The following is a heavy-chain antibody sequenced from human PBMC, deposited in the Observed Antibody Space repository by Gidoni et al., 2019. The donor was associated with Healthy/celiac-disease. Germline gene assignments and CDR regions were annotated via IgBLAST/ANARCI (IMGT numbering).Heavy chain of an antibody. D-gene: IGHD2-2*01. J-gene: IGHJ6*02. CDR3: ARDGLVIYYGMDV. CDR2: IWYDGSNK. CDR1: GFTFSSYG. V-gene: IGHV3-33*01. Sequence: QVQLVESGGGVVQPGRSLRLSCAASGFTFSSYGMHWVRQAPGKGLEWVAVIWYDGSNKYYADSVKGRFTISRDNSKNTLYLQMNSLRSEDTAVYYCARDGLVIYYGMDVWGQGTTVTVSS.